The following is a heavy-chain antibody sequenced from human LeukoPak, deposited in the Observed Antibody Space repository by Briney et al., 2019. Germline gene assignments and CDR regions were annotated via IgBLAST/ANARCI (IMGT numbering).Heavy chain of an antibody. V-gene: IGHV4-39*01. CDR3: ARGRGPRVPTYYYGSGSPIRRGQPFDP. CDR2: IYYGGSP. D-gene: IGHD3-10*01. J-gene: IGHJ5*02. CDR1: GGSISTTTNS. Sequence: SETLSLTCNVSGGSISTTTNSWGWAWIRQRPTKGLEWIGSIYYGGSPYYTSSLKSRVTISVDTSKNQFSLKLSSVTAANTAVYYCARGRGPRVPTYYYGSGSPIRRGQPFDPWGQGTLVTVSS.